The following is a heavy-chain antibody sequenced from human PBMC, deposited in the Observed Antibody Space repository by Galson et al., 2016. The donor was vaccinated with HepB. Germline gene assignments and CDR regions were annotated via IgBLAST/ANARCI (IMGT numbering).Heavy chain of an antibody. J-gene: IGHJ6*03. V-gene: IGHV3-33*01. CDR1: GFSFSSYG. CDR3: ARDYPDMDG. Sequence: SLRLSCAGSGFSFSSYGIHWVRQAPGKGLEWVAVIWYDGSGTYYADSVKGRFSISRDNSKNTAYLQMTSLRVEDTAAYYCARDYPDMDGWGKGTTVTVSS. D-gene: IGHD3-16*02. CDR2: IWYDGSGT.